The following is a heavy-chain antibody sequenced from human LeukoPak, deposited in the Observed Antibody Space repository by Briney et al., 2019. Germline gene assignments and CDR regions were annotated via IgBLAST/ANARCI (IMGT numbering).Heavy chain of an antibody. CDR2: MSSSGIS. J-gene: IGHJ4*02. CDR1: NGSISSDTYF. V-gene: IGHV4-61*10. Sequence: SETLSLTCTVSNGSISSDTYFWSWIRQPAGKGLEWIGRMSSSGISTYSPSLKSRVTISIDTSKNQFSLKLSSVTAADTAVYYCARSHGSGSYYNLNDYWGQGTLVTVSS. CDR3: ARSHGSGSYYNLNDY. D-gene: IGHD3-10*01.